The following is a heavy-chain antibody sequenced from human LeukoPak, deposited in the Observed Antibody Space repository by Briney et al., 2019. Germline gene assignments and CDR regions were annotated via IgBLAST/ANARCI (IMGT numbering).Heavy chain of an antibody. Sequence: GASVKVSCKASGYTFTGYYMHWVRQAPGQGLEWMGWINPNSGGTNYAQKLQGRVTMTRDTSISTAYMELSRLRSDDTAVYYCARVEDYDFWSGYYSAFDIWGQGTMVTVSS. J-gene: IGHJ3*02. D-gene: IGHD3-3*01. CDR1: GYTFTGYY. CDR3: ARVEDYDFWSGYYSAFDI. CDR2: INPNSGGT. V-gene: IGHV1-2*02.